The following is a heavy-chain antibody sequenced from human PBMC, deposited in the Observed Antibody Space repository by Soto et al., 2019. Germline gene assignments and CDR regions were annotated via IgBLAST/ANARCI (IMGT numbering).Heavy chain of an antibody. CDR3: TRRDCSDGNCYSDFDY. Sequence: EVQLVESGGGLVQPGGSLKLSCAASGFRFSGSDMHWVRQASGEGLEWVGRIKTKAESYATALATSVKGRFSISRDDTKNTAYLEMNSLKTEDTAVYYCTRRDCSDGNCYSDFDYWGQGALVTVSS. D-gene: IGHD2-15*01. J-gene: IGHJ4*02. V-gene: IGHV3-73*01. CDR1: GFRFSGSD. CDR2: IKTKAESYAT.